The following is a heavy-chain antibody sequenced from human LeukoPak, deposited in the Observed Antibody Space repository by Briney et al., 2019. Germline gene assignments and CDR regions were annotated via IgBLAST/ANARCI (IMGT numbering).Heavy chain of an antibody. D-gene: IGHD3-22*01. CDR2: IKQDGSEK. CDR3: ARKVGDSSGYYYADNWFDP. CDR1: GFTFSSNW. Sequence: GGSLRLSCAASGFTFSSNWMSWVRQAPGKGLGWVANIKQDGSEKYYVDSVKGRFTISRDNAKNSLYLQMNSLRAEDTAVYYCARKVGDSSGYYYADNWFDPWGQGTLVTVSS. V-gene: IGHV3-7*01. J-gene: IGHJ5*02.